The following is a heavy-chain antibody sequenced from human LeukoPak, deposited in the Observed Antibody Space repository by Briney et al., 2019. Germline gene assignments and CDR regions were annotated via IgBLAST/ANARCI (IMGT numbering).Heavy chain of an antibody. J-gene: IGHJ4*02. CDR1: GFTFSSYA. D-gene: IGHD3-22*01. Sequence: GASLRLSCAASGFTFSSYAMSWVRQAPGKGLEWVSAISGSGGSTYYADSVKGRFTISRDNSKNTLYLQMNSLRAEDTAVYYCAKDGGYYDSSGYYDYWGQGTLVTVSS. CDR2: ISGSGGST. V-gene: IGHV3-23*01. CDR3: AKDGGYYDSSGYYDY.